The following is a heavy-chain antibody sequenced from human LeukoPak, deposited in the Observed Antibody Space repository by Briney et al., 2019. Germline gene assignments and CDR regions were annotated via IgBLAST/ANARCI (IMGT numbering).Heavy chain of an antibody. D-gene: IGHD4-23*01. CDR1: GSTFSSYA. Sequence: GGSLRLSCAASGSTFSSYAMHWVRQAPGKGLEYVSAISSSGDSTYYANSVRGSFTISRDNSKNTLYLQMGSLRAEDTAVYYCASSYGSNKNPFEYWGQGTLVTVSS. CDR2: ISSSGDST. CDR3: ASSYGSNKNPFEY. V-gene: IGHV3-64*01. J-gene: IGHJ4*02.